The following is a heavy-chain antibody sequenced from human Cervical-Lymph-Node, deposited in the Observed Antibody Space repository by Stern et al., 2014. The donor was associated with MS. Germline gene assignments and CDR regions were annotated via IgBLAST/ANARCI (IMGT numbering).Heavy chain of an antibody. Sequence: QLVQSGAEVKKPGASVKVSCKASEYPFTDYYLHWVRQAPGQGLEWMGWINPNTGGTKSAKQFQGWVTMTRDTSISTAYMELRRLNPNDTAVYYCAAKGYPFLEDWGQGTLVTVSS. CDR2: INPNTGGT. D-gene: IGHD2-15*01. CDR1: EYPFTDYY. CDR3: AAKGYPFLED. J-gene: IGHJ4*01. V-gene: IGHV1-2*04.